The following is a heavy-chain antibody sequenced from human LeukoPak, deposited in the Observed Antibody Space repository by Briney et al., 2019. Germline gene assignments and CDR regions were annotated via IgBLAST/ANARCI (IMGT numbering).Heavy chain of an antibody. Sequence: PAGPLTLSCAASAFTFSNYEMNWVRQAPGKGLEWESYTSGSGSTIYYADSVKGRFTIARENAKDSLYLQMNSRRAEDTAVYYCARVRSGYSHENYFDYWGQGTLVTVSS. J-gene: IGHJ4*02. V-gene: IGHV3-48*03. CDR1: AFTFSNYE. CDR3: ARVRSGYSHENYFDY. D-gene: IGHD5-18*01. CDR2: TSGSGSTI.